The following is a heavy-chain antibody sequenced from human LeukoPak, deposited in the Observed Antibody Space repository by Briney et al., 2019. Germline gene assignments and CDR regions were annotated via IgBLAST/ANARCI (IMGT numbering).Heavy chain of an antibody. CDR3: ARDGPNYYDSSGYYWEDY. J-gene: IGHJ4*02. Sequence: PSETLSLTCTVSGYSISSGYYWGWIRQPPGKGLEWIGSIYHSGSTYYNPSLKSRVTISVDTSKNQFSLKLSSVTAADTAVYYCARDGPNYYDSSGYYWEDYWGQGTLVTVSS. D-gene: IGHD3-22*01. CDR2: IYHSGST. CDR1: GYSISSGYY. V-gene: IGHV4-38-2*02.